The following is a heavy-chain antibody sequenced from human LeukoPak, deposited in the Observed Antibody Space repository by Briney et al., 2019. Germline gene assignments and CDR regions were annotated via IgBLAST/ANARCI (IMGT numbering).Heavy chain of an antibody. CDR2: ISTLNGNK. CDR1: GYSFSRSG. V-gene: IGHV1-18*04. Sequence: GALVTVSCKASGYSFSRSGITWVRQAPGQGLEWMGWISTLNGNKHYAQKFQDRVTLTTDTSTTTAHMELRSLRDDDTAVYYCARVRDSENWWGAFDVWGQGTMVTVSS. CDR3: ARVRDSENWWGAFDV. J-gene: IGHJ3*01. D-gene: IGHD2-8*02.